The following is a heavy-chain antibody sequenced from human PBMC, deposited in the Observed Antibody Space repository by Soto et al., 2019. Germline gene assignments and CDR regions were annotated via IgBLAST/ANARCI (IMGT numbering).Heavy chain of an antibody. Sequence: EVQLVESGGSLVQPGGSLRISCAVSGFTFSSYWMSWVRQAPGKGLEWVATIKQGGSEKYYVDSVRGRFTISGDNAENSLFLPMNSLSAEDTAVYFGVRDVGYDYVNWGQGTPVTVSS. CDR1: GFTFSSYW. CDR3: VRDVGYDYVN. CDR2: IKQGGSEK. V-gene: IGHV3-7*01. J-gene: IGHJ4*02. D-gene: IGHD5-12*01.